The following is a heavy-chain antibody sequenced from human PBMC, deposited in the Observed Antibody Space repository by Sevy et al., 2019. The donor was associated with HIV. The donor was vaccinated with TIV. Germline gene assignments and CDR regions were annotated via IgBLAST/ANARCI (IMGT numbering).Heavy chain of an antibody. CDR1: GYIFTSYW. CDR3: ARRSCSGGRCYFFDS. CDR2: IYPGDADT. V-gene: IGHV5-51*01. D-gene: IGHD2-15*01. Sequence: GESLKISCRASGYIFTSYWIAWVRHTTGKGLEWMGTIYPGDADTRYSPSFQGQVSISADKSITTAYLQWSSLKASDTAMYYCARRSCSGGRCYFFDSWGQGTLVTVSS. J-gene: IGHJ5*01.